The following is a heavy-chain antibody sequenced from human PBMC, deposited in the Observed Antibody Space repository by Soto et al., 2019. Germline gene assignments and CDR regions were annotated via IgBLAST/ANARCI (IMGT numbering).Heavy chain of an antibody. CDR3: YAGTTDAFDI. CDR1: GGTFSSYA. J-gene: IGHJ3*02. D-gene: IGHD1-7*01. Sequence: GASVKVSCKASGGTFSSYAISWVRQAPGQGLEWMGIINPSGGSTSYAQKFQGRVTMTRDTSTSTVYMELSSLRSEDTAVYYCYAGTTDAFDIWGQGTMVTVSS. V-gene: IGHV1-46*01. CDR2: INPSGGST.